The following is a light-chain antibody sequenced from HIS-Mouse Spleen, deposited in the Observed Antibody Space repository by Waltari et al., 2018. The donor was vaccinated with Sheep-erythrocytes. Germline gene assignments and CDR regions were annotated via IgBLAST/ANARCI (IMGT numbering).Light chain of an antibody. J-gene: IGLJ1*01. CDR2: DVS. V-gene: IGLV2-11*01. Sequence: QSALTQPRSVSGSPGQSVTISCTGTSSDVGGYNDVSWYPQHPGKAPKRMIYDVSKWPSGVPDRFSGSKSGNTASLTISGLQDEDEADYYCCSYAGSYNHVFASGTKVTVL. CDR1: SSDVGGYND. CDR3: CSYAGSYNHV.